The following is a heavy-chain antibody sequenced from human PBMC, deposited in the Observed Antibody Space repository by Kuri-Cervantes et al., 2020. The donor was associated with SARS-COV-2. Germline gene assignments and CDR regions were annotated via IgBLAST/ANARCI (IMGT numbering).Heavy chain of an antibody. J-gene: IGHJ4*02. CDR2: INPDGSYT. CDR1: GFTFSGPW. V-gene: IGHV3-74*01. CDR3: VRDGDNWNFDY. Sequence: GRSLKFPCATAGFTFSGPWIHWVSQGPGKGLVWVSRINPDGSYTNNADSVKGRFTLSRDNAKNMLFLQMNSLRAEDTAVYYCVRDGDNWNFDYWGQETLVTVSS. D-gene: IGHD1-20*01.